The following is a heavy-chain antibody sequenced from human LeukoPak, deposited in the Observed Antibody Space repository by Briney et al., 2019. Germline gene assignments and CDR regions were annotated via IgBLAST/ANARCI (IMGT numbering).Heavy chain of an antibody. CDR2: MNPNSGNT. Sequence: ASVKVSCKASGYTFTSYDINWVRQATGQGLEWMGWMNPNSGNTGYAQKFQGRVTMTRNTSISTAYMELSSLRSDDTAVYYCARDSSVVRATGDYWGQGTLVTVSS. J-gene: IGHJ4*02. CDR3: ARDSSVVRATGDY. V-gene: IGHV1-8*01. CDR1: GYTFTSYD. D-gene: IGHD1-26*01.